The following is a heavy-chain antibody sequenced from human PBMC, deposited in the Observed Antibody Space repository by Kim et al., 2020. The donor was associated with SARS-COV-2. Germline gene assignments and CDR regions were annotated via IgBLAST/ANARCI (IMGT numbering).Heavy chain of an antibody. CDR2: IYYSGST. D-gene: IGHD3-22*01. V-gene: IGHV4-59*01. CDR1: GGSISSYY. J-gene: IGHJ3*02. CDR3: ARVPRVYDRKDAFDI. Sequence: SETLSLTCTVSGGSISSYYWSWIRQPPGKGLEWIGYIYYSGSTNYNPSLKSRVTISVDTSKNQFSLKLSSVTAADTAVYYCARVPRVYDRKDAFDIWGQGTMVTVSS.